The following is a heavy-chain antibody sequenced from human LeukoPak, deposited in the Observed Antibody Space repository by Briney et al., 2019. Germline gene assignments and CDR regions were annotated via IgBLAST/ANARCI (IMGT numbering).Heavy chain of an antibody. CDR2: ISGSGGST. D-gene: IGHD2-2*01. J-gene: IGHJ6*03. CDR1: GFTFNSYS. Sequence: GGSLRLSCAASGFTFNSYSMNWVRQAPGKGLEWVSAISGSGGSTYYADSVKGRFPISRDNTKTPLYLQLYSLRAEDTAEYYCAKAYCSSTSCREYYMDGWGKGTTVTVSS. V-gene: IGHV3-23*01. CDR3: AKAYCSSTSCREYYMDG.